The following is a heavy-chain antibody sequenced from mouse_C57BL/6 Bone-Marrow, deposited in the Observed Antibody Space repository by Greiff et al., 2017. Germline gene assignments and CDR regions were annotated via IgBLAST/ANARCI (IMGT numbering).Heavy chain of an antibody. CDR3: ARGVVASCPYWYFDV. Sequence: QVQLQQPGAELVKPGASVKLSCKASGYTFTSYWMHWVKQRPGQGLEWIGMIHPNSGSTNYNEKFKSKATRTVDKSSSPAYMQLSSLTSEDSAVYYCARGVVASCPYWYFDVWGTGTTVTVSS. V-gene: IGHV1-64*01. CDR2: IHPNSGST. D-gene: IGHD1-1*01. J-gene: IGHJ1*03. CDR1: GYTFTSYW.